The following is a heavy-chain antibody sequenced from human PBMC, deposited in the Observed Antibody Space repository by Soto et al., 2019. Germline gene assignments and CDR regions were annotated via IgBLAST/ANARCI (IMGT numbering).Heavy chain of an antibody. J-gene: IGHJ4*02. Sequence: GGSLRLSCEASGFTFSGFDMHWVRQPTGKGLEWVSTIGTAGDTYYAVSVKGRFTISRDNAKNSLSLQMNSLRAGDTAVYFCARGQEVGAHFFDSWGKGTQVTVS. D-gene: IGHD2-15*01. V-gene: IGHV3-13*01. CDR2: IGTAGDT. CDR3: ARGQEVGAHFFDS. CDR1: GFTFSGFD.